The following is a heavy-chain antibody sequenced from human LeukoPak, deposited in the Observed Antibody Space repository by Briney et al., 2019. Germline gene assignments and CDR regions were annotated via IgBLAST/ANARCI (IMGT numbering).Heavy chain of an antibody. Sequence: GGSLRLSCTASGFSFSNYAMSWVRQTPGKGLDWVSSISSSGNTYYADSVKGRFTISRGNSKNMLYLQMNSLRAEDTAVYYCVKGRISEDGLDFWGQGTLVTVSS. CDR1: GFSFSNYA. J-gene: IGHJ4*02. CDR3: VKGRISEDGLDF. CDR2: ISSSGNT. D-gene: IGHD6-13*01. V-gene: IGHV3-23*01.